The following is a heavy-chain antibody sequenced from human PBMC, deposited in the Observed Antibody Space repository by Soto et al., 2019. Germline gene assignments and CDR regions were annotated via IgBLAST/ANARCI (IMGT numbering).Heavy chain of an antibody. V-gene: IGHV1-46*01. CDR2: INPSGGST. CDR1: GYTFTSYY. D-gene: IGHD3-22*01. J-gene: IGHJ5*02. CDR3: ARDRTPNYYDSSGYYPNNRFDP. Sequence: ASVKVSCKASGYTFTSYYMHWVRQAPGQGLEWMGIINPSGGSTSYAQKFQGRVTMTRDTSTSTVYMELSSLRSEDTAVYYCARDRTPNYYDSSGYYPNNRFDPWGQGTLVTVSS.